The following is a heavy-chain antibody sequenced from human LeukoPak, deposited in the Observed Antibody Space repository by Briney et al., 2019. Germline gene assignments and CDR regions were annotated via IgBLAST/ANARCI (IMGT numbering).Heavy chain of an antibody. CDR1: GFTFSSYA. V-gene: IGHV3-23*03. D-gene: IGHD5-12*01. J-gene: IGHJ4*02. CDR2: IYSGGST. Sequence: QPGGSLRLSCAASGFTFSSYAMSWVRQSPGKGLEWVSVIYSGGSTYYADSVKGRFTISRDNSKNTLYLQMNSLRAEDTAVYYCAKNSGYDNTLFDYWGQGTLVTVSS. CDR3: AKNSGYDNTLFDY.